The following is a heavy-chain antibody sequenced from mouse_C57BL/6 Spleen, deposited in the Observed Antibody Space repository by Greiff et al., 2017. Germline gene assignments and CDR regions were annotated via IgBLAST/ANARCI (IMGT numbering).Heavy chain of an antibody. J-gene: IGHJ3*01. CDR1: GYSITSGYY. CDR2: ISYDGSN. D-gene: IGHD1-1*01. V-gene: IGHV3-6*01. Sequence: EVQLQESGPGLVKPSQSLSLTCSVTGYSITSGYYWNWIRQFPGNKLEWMGYISYDGSNNYNPSLKNRISITRDTSKNQFFLKLNSVTTEDTATYYCASQLRLAWFAYWGQGTLVIVSA. CDR3: ASQLRLAWFAY.